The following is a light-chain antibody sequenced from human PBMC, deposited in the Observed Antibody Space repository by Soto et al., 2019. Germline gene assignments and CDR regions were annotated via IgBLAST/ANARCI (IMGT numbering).Light chain of an antibody. J-gene: IGLJ3*02. V-gene: IGLV1-47*01. CDR2: RND. Sequence: QSVLTQPPSASGTPGQRVTISCSGSSSNIGSNYVYWYQQFPGSAPKLLIYRNDQRPSGVPDRFSGSKSGTSASLAISGPRSEDEADYYCAAWDDSLSAAVFGGGTKLTVL. CDR3: AAWDDSLSAAV. CDR1: SSNIGSNY.